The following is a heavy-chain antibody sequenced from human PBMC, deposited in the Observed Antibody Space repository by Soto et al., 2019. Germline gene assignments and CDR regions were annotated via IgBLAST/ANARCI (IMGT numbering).Heavy chain of an antibody. V-gene: IGHV3-74*01. CDR3: ARGRYCSRNACYYDY. Sequence: EVQLVESGGGLVRPGGSLRLSCAASGFTFTTYWMHWVRQAPGKGLVWVSHINSDGSGTSYADSVQGRFTISRDNAKNTLYLQMNSLRAEDTAVYYCARGRYCSRNACYYDYWGQGTLVTVSS. J-gene: IGHJ4*02. CDR1: GFTFTTYW. D-gene: IGHD2-2*01. CDR2: INSDGSGT.